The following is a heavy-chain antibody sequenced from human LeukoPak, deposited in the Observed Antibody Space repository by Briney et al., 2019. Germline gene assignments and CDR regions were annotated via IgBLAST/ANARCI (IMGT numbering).Heavy chain of an antibody. J-gene: IGHJ4*02. V-gene: IGHV4-59*08. CDR3: ARRGDYYDSRYYFDY. D-gene: IGHD3-22*01. Sequence: SETLSLTCTVSGGSISSYYWSWIRQPPGKGLEWIGYIYYSGSTNYNPSLKSRATISVDTSKNQFSLKLSSVTAADTAVYYCARRGDYYDSRYYFDYWGQGTLVTVSS. CDR1: GGSISSYY. CDR2: IYYSGST.